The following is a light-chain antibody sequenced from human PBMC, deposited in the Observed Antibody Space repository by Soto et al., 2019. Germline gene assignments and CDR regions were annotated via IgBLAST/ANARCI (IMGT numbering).Light chain of an antibody. Sequence: EIVLTQSPDTLYLSPGERATLSCRASQSVNSNYLAWYQQKPNQAPRLLIYGASTRATGIPDRFSGSGSGTDFTLTISRLEPEDFAVYYCQQYDSSPMYTFGQGTKLEIK. CDR3: QQYDSSPMYT. CDR2: GAS. V-gene: IGKV3-20*01. CDR1: QSVNSNY. J-gene: IGKJ2*01.